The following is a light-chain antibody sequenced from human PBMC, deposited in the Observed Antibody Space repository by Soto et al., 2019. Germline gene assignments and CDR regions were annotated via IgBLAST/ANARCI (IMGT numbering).Light chain of an antibody. CDR1: QSISSY. V-gene: IGKV1-39*01. CDR3: QQSYSTPWT. Sequence: DIQMTQSPSSLSAAVGDRVTITCRASQSISSYLNWYQQKPGKAPKLLIYAASSLQSEVPSRFSDSGSGTDFTLTISSLQPEDFATYYCQQSYSTPWTFGQGTKVEIK. J-gene: IGKJ1*01. CDR2: AAS.